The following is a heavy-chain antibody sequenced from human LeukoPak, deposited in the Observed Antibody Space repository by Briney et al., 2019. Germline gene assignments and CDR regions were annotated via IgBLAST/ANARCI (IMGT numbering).Heavy chain of an antibody. CDR1: GGSISSYY. J-gene: IGHJ5*02. CDR2: VYYTGST. Sequence: SETLSLTCTVSGGSISSYYWSWIRQPPGKGLEWIRYVYYTGSTNYNPSLNSRVTMSIDTSKNQFSLRLSSVTAADTAVYYCARVVGFYDSSAFDLWGQGTLVTVSS. CDR3: ARVVGFYDSSAFDL. D-gene: IGHD3-22*01. V-gene: IGHV4-59*01.